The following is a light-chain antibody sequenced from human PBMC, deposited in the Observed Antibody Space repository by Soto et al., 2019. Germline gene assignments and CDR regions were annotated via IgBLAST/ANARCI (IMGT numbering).Light chain of an antibody. CDR2: DAS. CDR3: QQRSNWSPYT. V-gene: IGKV3-11*01. J-gene: IGKJ2*01. CDR1: QSVSSY. Sequence: EIVLTQSPATLSLSPGERATLSCRASQSVSSYLAWYQQKPGQAPRLLIYDASNRATGIPARFSGSGSGTEFTLTISSLEPEDFAVYYCQQRSNWSPYTFGQGTKLEIK.